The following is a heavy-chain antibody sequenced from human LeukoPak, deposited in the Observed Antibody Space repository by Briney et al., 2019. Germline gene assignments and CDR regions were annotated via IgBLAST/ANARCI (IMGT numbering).Heavy chain of an antibody. CDR1: GFKLSDYY. Sequence: GGSLRLSCVGSGFKLSDYYMSWIRQAPGKGLEWISYISPNDVNRYYVDAVKGRFTVSRDNAKNYLFLQMKSLRMEDTAVYYCAGSGSPGDYWGQGTLVTVSS. J-gene: IGHJ4*02. D-gene: IGHD3-10*01. CDR2: ISPNDVNR. CDR3: AGSGSPGDY. V-gene: IGHV3-11*01.